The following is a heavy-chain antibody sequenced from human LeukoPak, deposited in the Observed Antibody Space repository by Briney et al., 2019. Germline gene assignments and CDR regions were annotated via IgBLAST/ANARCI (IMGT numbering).Heavy chain of an antibody. CDR1: GFTFSSYW. J-gene: IGHJ4*02. Sequence: GSLRLSCAASGFTFSSYWMSWVRQAPGKGLEWVANIKHDGSEKDYVDSVKGRFTISRDNAENSLYLQMNSLRAEDTAVYYCARVRSPYGSGSYYFGYWGQGTLVTVSS. CDR2: IKHDGSEK. D-gene: IGHD3-10*01. V-gene: IGHV3-7*01. CDR3: ARVRSPYGSGSYYFGY.